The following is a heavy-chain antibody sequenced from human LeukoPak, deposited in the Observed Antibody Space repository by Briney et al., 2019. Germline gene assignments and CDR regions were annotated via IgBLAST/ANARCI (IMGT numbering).Heavy chain of an antibody. V-gene: IGHV1-3*01. D-gene: IGHD3-16*01. CDR2: INAGNGDT. J-gene: IGHJ4*02. CDR3: AREGDFFDY. Sequence: ASVKVSRKASGYSFTSYGIHWVRQAPGQRLEWMGWINAGNGDTKYSQKFHGRATITRDTSASTAYVELSSLRSVDTAVYYCAREGDFFDYWGQGTLVTVSS. CDR1: GYSFTSYG.